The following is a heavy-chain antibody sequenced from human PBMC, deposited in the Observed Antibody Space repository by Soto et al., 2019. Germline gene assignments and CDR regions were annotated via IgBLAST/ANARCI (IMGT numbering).Heavy chain of an antibody. V-gene: IGHV1-2*02. D-gene: IGHD5-12*01. J-gene: IGHJ6*02. CDR2: INPNSGGT. Sequence: ASVKVSCKXSGYTFTGYYMHWVRQAPGQGLEWMGWINPNSGGTNYAQKFQGRVTMTRDTSISTAYMELSRLRSDDTAVYYCARGTVATIYYYYGMDVWGQGTTVTVSS. CDR3: ARGTVATIYYYYGMDV. CDR1: GYTFTGYY.